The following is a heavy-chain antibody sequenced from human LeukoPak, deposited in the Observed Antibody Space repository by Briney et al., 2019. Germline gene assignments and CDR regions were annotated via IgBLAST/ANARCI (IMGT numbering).Heavy chain of an antibody. J-gene: IGHJ4*02. V-gene: IGHV3-23*01. D-gene: IGHD1-26*01. Sequence: GGSLRLSCAASGFTFSTYAMTWVRQAPGKGLEWVSAISGNSVTIYYAVSVKGRFTISRDNSKNTLYLQMYRLRAEDTAVYYCAKILSGTYSFDLWGQGTLVTVSS. CDR2: ISGNSVTI. CDR3: AKILSGTYSFDL. CDR1: GFTFSTYA.